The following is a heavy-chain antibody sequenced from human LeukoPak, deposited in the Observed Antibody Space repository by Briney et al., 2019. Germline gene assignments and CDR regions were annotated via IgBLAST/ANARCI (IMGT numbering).Heavy chain of an antibody. V-gene: IGHV5-51*01. D-gene: IGHD3-9*01. J-gene: IGHJ5*02. Sequence: GESLKISCKGSGYNFTNYWIAWVRQMPGKGLEWMGIIYPDDSDTRCSPSFQGQVTISADKSVSTAYLQWSSLKASDAAIYYCARNYDILTGYYPFDHWGQGTLVTVSS. CDR3: ARNYDILTGYYPFDH. CDR2: IYPDDSDT. CDR1: GYNFTNYW.